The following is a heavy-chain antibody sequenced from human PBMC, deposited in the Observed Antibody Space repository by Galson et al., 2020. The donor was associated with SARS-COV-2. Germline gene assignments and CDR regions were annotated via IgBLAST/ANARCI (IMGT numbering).Heavy chain of an antibody. CDR3: ARVRCDIVVGVAAEAMKYYFDY. J-gene: IGHJ4*02. D-gene: IGHD2-15*01. V-gene: IGHV4-39*07. Sequence: SETLSLTCTVSGGSIRSSSYYWGWIRQPPGKGLEWIGSIYSSGSTYYNPSLKSRVTISVATSKNQFSLKLSSVTAADTAVYYCARVRCDIVVGVAAEAMKYYFDYWGQGTLVTVSS. CDR1: GGSIRSSSYY. CDR2: IYSSGST.